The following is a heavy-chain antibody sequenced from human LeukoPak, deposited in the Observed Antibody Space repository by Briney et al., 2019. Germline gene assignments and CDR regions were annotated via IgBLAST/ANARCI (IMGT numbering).Heavy chain of an antibody. V-gene: IGHV3-48*01. CDR1: GFTFSSYS. J-gene: IGHJ4*02. D-gene: IGHD3-9*01. Sequence: SGGSLRLSCATSGFTFSSYSMNWVRQAPGKGLEWVSYISSSSSTKYYADSVKGRFTISRDNAKNSLYLQMNSLRAEDTAVYYCAREGPGYYDILTGYYKEGTSGFDYWGQGTLVTVSS. CDR3: AREGPGYYDILTGYYKEGTSGFDY. CDR2: ISSSSSTK.